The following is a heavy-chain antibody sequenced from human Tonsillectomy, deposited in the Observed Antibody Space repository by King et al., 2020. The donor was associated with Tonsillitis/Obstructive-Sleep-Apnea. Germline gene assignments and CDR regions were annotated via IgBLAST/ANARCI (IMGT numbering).Heavy chain of an antibody. CDR2: IKSKRDGGTT. D-gene: IGHD1-14*01. V-gene: IGHV3-15*02. J-gene: IGHJ1*01. CDR3: TTDPRY. Sequence: VQLVESGGASVRPGGSLRLSCVASGFTFRDAWMSWVRQAPGKRPEWLGRIKSKRDGGTTDYASPVIGRFTISRDDSKEKLYLQMNSLITEDTAVYYCTTDPRYWGQGTLVTVSS. CDR1: GFTFRDAW.